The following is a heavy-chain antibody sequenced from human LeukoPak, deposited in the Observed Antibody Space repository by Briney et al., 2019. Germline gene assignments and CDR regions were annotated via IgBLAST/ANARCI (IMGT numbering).Heavy chain of an antibody. Sequence: PSQTLSLTCTVSSGSISSYYWSWIRQPAAPGLEWIGRIYTSGSTNYNPSLKSRVTMSVETSKNQFSLNLRSVPAADTAVYYCSGDNDISVDSYYGMEVWGQGTTV. D-gene: IGHD3-9*01. V-gene: IGHV4-4*07. CDR3: SGDNDISVDSYYGMEV. CDR2: IYTSGST. J-gene: IGHJ6*01. CDR1: SGSISSYY.